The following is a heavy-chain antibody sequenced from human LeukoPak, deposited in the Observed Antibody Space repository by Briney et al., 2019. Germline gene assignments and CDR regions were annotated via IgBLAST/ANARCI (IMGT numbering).Heavy chain of an antibody. D-gene: IGHD6-6*01. CDR3: ARQGGSSSRRSPIDY. J-gene: IGHJ4*02. V-gene: IGHV3-7*01. CDR2: INQDDSQT. CDR1: GFTFSDYW. Sequence: PGGSVRLSCTASGFTFSDYWITWVRQAPGKGPEWVANINQDDSQTYYVHSLRGRFTISRDKAKNSLFMQMNGLRADDTAVYYCARQGGSSSRRSPIDYWGQGTLVTVSS.